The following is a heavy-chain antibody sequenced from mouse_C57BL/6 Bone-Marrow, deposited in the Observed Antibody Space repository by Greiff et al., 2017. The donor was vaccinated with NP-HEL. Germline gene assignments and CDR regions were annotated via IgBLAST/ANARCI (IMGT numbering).Heavy chain of an antibody. CDR1: GYTFTSYW. V-gene: IGHV1-55*01. CDR3: ARRATTEGATTHFDY. J-gene: IGHJ2*01. CDR2: IYPGSGST. Sequence: VQLQQPGAELVKPGASVKMSCKASGYTFTSYWITWVQQRPGQGLEWIGDIYPGSGSTNYNEKFKSKATLTVDTSASTAYMQLSSLTSEDSAVYYCARRATTEGATTHFDYWGQGTTLTVSS. D-gene: IGHD1-1*01.